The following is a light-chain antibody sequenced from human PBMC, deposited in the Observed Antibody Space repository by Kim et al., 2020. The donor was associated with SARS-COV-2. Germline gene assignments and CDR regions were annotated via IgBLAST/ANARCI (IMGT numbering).Light chain of an antibody. CDR1: HVIRKD. J-gene: IGKJ5*01. Sequence: TYTWRDRHVIRKDSGWHQQNPVRAPKRLIYGASRLQSGVPSRFSGSGSGTEFTLTISSVQPEDFATYFWLQHSTYPSTFGQGTRLEIK. CDR2: GAS. CDR3: LQHSTYPST. V-gene: IGKV1-17*01.